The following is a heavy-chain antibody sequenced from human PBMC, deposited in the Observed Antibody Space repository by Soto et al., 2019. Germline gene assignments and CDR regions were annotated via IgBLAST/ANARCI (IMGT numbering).Heavy chain of an antibody. CDR3: ARVMAAYNWNYPVDQ. CDR2: IGWDGVNI. J-gene: IGHJ4*02. Sequence: EVHLVASGGGLVQPGRPLILSCAASGFRFDDYAIRWVRQAPGKGLDWVAAIGWDGVNIAYAVSVKGRFTISRDNARNSLYLPMDSLRVEDTAFYFCARVMAAYNWNYPVDQWGQGTLVTVSS. V-gene: IGHV3-9*01. CDR1: GFRFDDYA. D-gene: IGHD1-7*01.